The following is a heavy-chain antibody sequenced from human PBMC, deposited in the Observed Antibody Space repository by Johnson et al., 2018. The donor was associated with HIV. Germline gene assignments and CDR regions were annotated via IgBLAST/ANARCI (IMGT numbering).Heavy chain of an antibody. CDR2: ISYDGSNK. J-gene: IGHJ3*02. V-gene: IGHV3-30-3*02. CDR3: AKPAAAARDAFDI. D-gene: IGHD6-13*01. CDR1: GFTFSSYA. Sequence: QVQLVESGGGLVQPGGSLRLSCAASGFTFSSYAMHWVRQAPGKGLEWVAVISYDGSNKYFADSVKGRFTISRDNSKNTLYLQMSSLRAEDTAVYYCAKPAAAARDAFDIWGQGTMVTVSS.